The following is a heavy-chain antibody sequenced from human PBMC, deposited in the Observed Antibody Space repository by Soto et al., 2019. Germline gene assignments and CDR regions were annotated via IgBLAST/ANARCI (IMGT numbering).Heavy chain of an antibody. J-gene: IGHJ4*02. CDR3: GRDRGGNYYGGFDC. Sequence: GSLRLSCAASGFTFSHYWMHWVRQAPGKGLLWVSRINSDGSIIDYADSVKGRFTISRDNAKNTLYLQMDSLRAEDTAVFYCGRDRGGNYYGGFDCWGQGTLVTVSS. V-gene: IGHV3-74*01. D-gene: IGHD1-26*01. CDR2: INSDGSII. CDR1: GFTFSHYW.